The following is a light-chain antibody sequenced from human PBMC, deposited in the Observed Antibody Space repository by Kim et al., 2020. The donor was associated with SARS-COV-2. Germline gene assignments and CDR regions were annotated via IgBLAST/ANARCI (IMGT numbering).Light chain of an antibody. V-gene: IGLV3-1*01. CDR2: KND. Sequence: VTVSLGQTARLTWSRDKVGDKYTCWYQQRPGQSPVLILYKNDKRPSGIPERFSGSKSGNTATLTITATQAMDEADYYCQAWDFSRVFGGGTQLTVL. CDR1: KVGDKY. J-gene: IGLJ3*02. CDR3: QAWDFSRV.